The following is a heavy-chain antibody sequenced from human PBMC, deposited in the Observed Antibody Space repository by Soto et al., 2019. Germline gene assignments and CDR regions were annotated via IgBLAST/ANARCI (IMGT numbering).Heavy chain of an antibody. J-gene: IGHJ4*02. CDR3: ARSYAVGSRAFDY. D-gene: IGHD3-16*01. CDR1: GDTFSSYT. Sequence: QVQLVQSGAEVKKPGSSVKVSCKASGDTFSSYTINWVRQAPGLGLEWMGRIIPMLSMSNSAQKFQGRVTITADKSTSTAYMELSRLTSEDTAMYCCARSYAVGSRAFDYWGQGVRVTVSS. V-gene: IGHV1-69*02. CDR2: IIPMLSMS.